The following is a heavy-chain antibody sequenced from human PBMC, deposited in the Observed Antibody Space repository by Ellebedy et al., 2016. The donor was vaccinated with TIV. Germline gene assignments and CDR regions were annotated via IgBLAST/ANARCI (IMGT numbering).Heavy chain of an antibody. CDR3: TRKVGDV. CDR1: GFTFSSYD. CDR2: IGSGSDTI. Sequence: GGSLRLSXPASGFTFSSYDMNWVRPAPGKGLEWVSSIGSGSDTIYYADSVKGRFTISRDNAKNSLYLQMNSLRADDTAVYYCTRKVGDVWGRGTTVTVSS. V-gene: IGHV3-48*04. J-gene: IGHJ6*04. D-gene: IGHD1-26*01.